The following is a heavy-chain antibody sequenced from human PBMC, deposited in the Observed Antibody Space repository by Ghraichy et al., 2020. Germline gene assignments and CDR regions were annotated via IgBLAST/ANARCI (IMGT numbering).Heavy chain of an antibody. CDR3: AKLLYQNYYYGMDV. CDR2: ISGSGGST. V-gene: IGHV3-23*01. CDR1: GFTFSSHA. J-gene: IGHJ6*02. D-gene: IGHD2-8*01. Sequence: GGSLRLSCAGSGFTFSSHAMNWVRQAPGKGLEWVSAISGSGGSTYYADSVKGRFTISRDNSKNTLYLQMNSLRAEDTALYYCAKLLYQNYYYGMDVWGQGTTVTVSS.